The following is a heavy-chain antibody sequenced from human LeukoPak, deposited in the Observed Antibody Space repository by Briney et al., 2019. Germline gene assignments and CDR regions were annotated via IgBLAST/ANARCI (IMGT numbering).Heavy chain of an antibody. CDR1: GFTFSSYS. D-gene: IGHD4-17*01. Sequence: GGSLRLSCAASGFTFSSYSMNWVRQAPGKGLEWVSYISSSSSTIYYADSVKGRFTISRDNAKNSLYLQMNSLRAEDTAVYYCARAFTYGYYYMDVWGKGTTVTVSS. CDR2: ISSSSSTI. CDR3: ARAFTYGYYYMDV. J-gene: IGHJ6*03. V-gene: IGHV3-48*01.